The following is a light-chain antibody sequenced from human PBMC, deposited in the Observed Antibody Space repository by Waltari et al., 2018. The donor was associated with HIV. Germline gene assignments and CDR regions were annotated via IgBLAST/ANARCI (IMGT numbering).Light chain of an antibody. J-gene: IGLJ1*01. V-gene: IGLV1-40*01. CDR1: SSNIGAGSD. Sequence: QSVLTQPPSVSGAPGQRVTISCTGNSSNIGAGSDVHWYQQLPGTAPALLIFGTNNRRSGVPDRFSGSKSGTSASLAITGLQAEDEADYYCQSYDSSLSGRYVFGTGTKVTVL. CDR2: GTN. CDR3: QSYDSSLSGRYV.